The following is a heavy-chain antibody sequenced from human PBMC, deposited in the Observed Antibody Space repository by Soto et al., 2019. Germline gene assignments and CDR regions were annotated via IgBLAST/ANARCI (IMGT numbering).Heavy chain of an antibody. CDR2: IYYTGTT. J-gene: IGHJ5*02. D-gene: IGHD1-26*01. CDR3: AREDNGTPMNWFDP. V-gene: IGHV4-61*01. CDR1: GDSVSSTSYY. Sequence: SETLSLTCTVSGDSVSSTSYYWSWIRQPPGKGLEWIAYIYYTGTTNYNPSLKSRVTISIDTSKNQFSLRLSSVTAANTAVYYCAREDNGTPMNWFDPWGQGTLVTVSS.